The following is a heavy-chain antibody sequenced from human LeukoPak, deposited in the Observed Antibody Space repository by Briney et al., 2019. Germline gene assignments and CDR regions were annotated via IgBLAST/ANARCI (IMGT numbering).Heavy chain of an antibody. D-gene: IGHD3-22*01. CDR3: ARGWIVVVTVAFDI. CDR1: GGSISTYY. V-gene: IGHV4-59*01. CDR2: IYYSGST. J-gene: IGHJ3*02. Sequence: SETLSLTWTVSGGSISTYYGNWIRQAPGKGLEWIGNIYYSGSTNYYPSLMSRVSISIDTSNNHFSLKLISVTAADTAVYYCARGWIVVVTVAFDIWGQGTMVTVSS.